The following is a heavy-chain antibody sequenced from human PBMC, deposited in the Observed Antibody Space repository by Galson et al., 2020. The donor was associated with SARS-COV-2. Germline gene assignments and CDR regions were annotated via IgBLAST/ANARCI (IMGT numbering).Heavy chain of an antibody. CDR2: ISYDGSNK. D-gene: IGHD5-18*01. CDR1: GFTFSSYA. Sequence: GGSLRLSCAASGFTFSSYAMHWVRQAPGKGLEWVAVISYDGSNKYYADSVKGRITISRDNSKNTLDLQMNSLKPEDTAVYYCAKEFYMRGIYSYGYFDYWGQGTLVTVSS. V-gene: IGHV3-30*04. CDR3: AKEFYMRGIYSYGYFDY. J-gene: IGHJ4*02.